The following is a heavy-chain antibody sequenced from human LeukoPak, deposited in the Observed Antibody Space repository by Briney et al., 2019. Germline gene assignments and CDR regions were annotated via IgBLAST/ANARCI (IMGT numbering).Heavy chain of an antibody. Sequence: SVKVSCKASGFTFTSSAMQWVRQARGQRLEWIGWIVVGSGNTNYAQKFQERVTITRDMSTSTAYMELSSLRSEDTAVYYCAAFATGTNPFDYWGQGTLVTVSS. CDR2: IVVGSGNT. CDR1: GFTFTSSA. J-gene: IGHJ4*02. V-gene: IGHV1-58*02. CDR3: AAFATGTNPFDY. D-gene: IGHD1-1*01.